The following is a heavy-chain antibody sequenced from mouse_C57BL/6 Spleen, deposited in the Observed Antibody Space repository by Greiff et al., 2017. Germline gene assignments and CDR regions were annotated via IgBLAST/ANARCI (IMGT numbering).Heavy chain of an antibody. CDR2: ISSGSSTI. Sequence: EVQRVESGGGLVKPGGSLKLSCAASGFTFSDYGMHWVRQAPEEGLEWVAYISSGSSTIYYADTVKGRFPISRDNAKNTLFLQMTSLRSEDTAMFYCAITYGNYVGWYFDVWGTGTTVTVSS. CDR1: GFTFSDYG. D-gene: IGHD2-1*01. V-gene: IGHV5-17*01. J-gene: IGHJ1*03. CDR3: AITYGNYVGWYFDV.